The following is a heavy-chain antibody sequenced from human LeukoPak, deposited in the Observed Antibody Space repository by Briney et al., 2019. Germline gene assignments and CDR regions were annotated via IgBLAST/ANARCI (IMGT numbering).Heavy chain of an antibody. Sequence: NPSETLSLTCAVYGGSFSGYYWSWIRQPPGKGLEWIGEINHSGSTNYNPSLKSRVTISVDTSKNQFSLKLSSVTAADTAVYYCARVPGYSSGWYHFDYWGQGTLVTVSS. CDR3: ARVPGYSSGWYHFDY. CDR2: INHSGST. J-gene: IGHJ4*02. D-gene: IGHD6-19*01. V-gene: IGHV4-34*01. CDR1: GGSFSGYY.